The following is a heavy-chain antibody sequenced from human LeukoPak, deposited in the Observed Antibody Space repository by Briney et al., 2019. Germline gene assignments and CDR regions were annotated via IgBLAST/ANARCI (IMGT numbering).Heavy chain of an antibody. V-gene: IGHV1-69*04. CDR2: IIPILGLA. Sequence: SVKVSCKASGGTFSSYAISWVRQAPGQGLEWMGRIIPILGLANYAQKFQGRVTITADKSTSTAYMELSSLRSEDTAVYYCARDDDVGASNYWGQGTLVTVSS. CDR3: ARDDDVGASNY. D-gene: IGHD1-26*01. J-gene: IGHJ4*02. CDR1: GGTFSSYA.